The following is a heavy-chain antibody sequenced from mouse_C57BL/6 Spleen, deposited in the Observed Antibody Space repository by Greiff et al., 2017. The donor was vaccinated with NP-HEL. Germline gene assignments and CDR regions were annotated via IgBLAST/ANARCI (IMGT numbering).Heavy chain of an antibody. CDR3: AMGYYGSSPYYYAMDY. D-gene: IGHD1-1*01. V-gene: IGHV1-82*01. Sequence: QVQLKESGPELVKPGASVKISCKASGYAFSSSWMNWVKQRPGKGLEWIGRIYPGDGDTNYNGKFKGKATLTADKSSSTAYMQLSSLTSEDSAVYFCAMGYYGSSPYYYAMDYWGQGTSVTVSS. CDR2: IYPGDGDT. J-gene: IGHJ4*01. CDR1: GYAFSSSW.